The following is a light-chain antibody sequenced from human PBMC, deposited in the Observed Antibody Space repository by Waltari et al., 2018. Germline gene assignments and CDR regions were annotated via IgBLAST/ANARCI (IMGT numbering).Light chain of an antibody. CDR1: SGGHTL. J-gene: IGLJ2*01. CDR2: EGK. CDR3: CSYSGSNTWI. Sequence: QPALTQPASVSGSPGQSITVSCTGTSGGHTLVPWYQHHPDKGPKLIIYEGKTRPSGVSNRFSGSQSGNTASLTISGLQPEDEAHYYCCSYSGSNTWIFGGGTQLTVL. V-gene: IGLV2-23*01.